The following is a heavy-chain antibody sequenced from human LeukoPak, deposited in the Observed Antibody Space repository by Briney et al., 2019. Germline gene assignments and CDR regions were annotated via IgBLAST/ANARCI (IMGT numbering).Heavy chain of an antibody. CDR3: AAAPYNSGWYFDY. J-gene: IGHJ4*02. Sequence: GGSLRLSCAASGFTVSSYYMSWVRQAPGKGLEGVSLIYSGGSTYYADSVKGRFTISRDNSRNTLYLQMNSLRAEDTAVYYCAAAPYNSGWYFDYWGQGALVTVSS. D-gene: IGHD6-19*01. CDR1: GFTVSSYY. CDR2: IYSGGST. V-gene: IGHV3-53*01.